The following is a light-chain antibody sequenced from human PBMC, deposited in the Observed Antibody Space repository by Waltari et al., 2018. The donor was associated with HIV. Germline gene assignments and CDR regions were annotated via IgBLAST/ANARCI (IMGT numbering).Light chain of an antibody. Sequence: EIVLTQSPGTLSLSPGERATLSCRASKSVTSRYLAWYQQKPGQTPKVLIYGASSRATGIPDRFSGIGFGTEFTLIINRLEPEDSAVYYCQQYGSSPYTFGQGTKLEIK. V-gene: IGKV3-20*01. J-gene: IGKJ2*01. CDR3: QQYGSSPYT. CDR2: GAS. CDR1: KSVTSRY.